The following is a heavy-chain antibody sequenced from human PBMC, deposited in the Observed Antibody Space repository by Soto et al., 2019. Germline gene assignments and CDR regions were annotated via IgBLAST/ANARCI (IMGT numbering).Heavy chain of an antibody. CDR1: GGSISSGGYY. Sequence: SETLSLTCTVSGGSISSGGYYWSWIRQHPGKGLEWIGYIYYSGSTYYNPSLKSRVTISVDTSKNQFSLKLSSVTAADTAVYYCARASLGVVVVAAKAAFDIWGQGTMVTVSS. D-gene: IGHD2-15*01. CDR3: ARASLGVVVVAAKAAFDI. CDR2: IYYSGST. J-gene: IGHJ3*02. V-gene: IGHV4-31*03.